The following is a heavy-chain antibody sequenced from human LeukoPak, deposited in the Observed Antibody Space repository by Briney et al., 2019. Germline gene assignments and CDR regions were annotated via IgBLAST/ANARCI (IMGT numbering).Heavy chain of an antibody. CDR3: AKGLGYYASGTYYNRIPDP. CDR2: ISSDGSVT. J-gene: IGHJ5*02. D-gene: IGHD3-10*01. V-gene: IGHV3-30*18. CDR1: QFTFSSYD. Sequence: GGSLRLSCAASQFTFSSYDMHWVRQAPGKGLHWVAIISSDGSVTYYADSVKGRFTISRDNSKDTLYLQMNGLTAEDTAMYYCAKGLGYYASGTYYNRIPDPWGQGTLVTVSS.